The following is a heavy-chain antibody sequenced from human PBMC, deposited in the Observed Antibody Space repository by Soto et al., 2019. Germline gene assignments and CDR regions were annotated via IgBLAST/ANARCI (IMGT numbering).Heavy chain of an antibody. J-gene: IGHJ5*02. CDR1: GGSMSSDTSY. D-gene: IGHD6-13*01. CDR3: ARYSSRDWFDP. V-gene: IGHV4-31*03. CDR2: IYYSGST. Sequence: QVQLQESGPGLVKPSQTLSLTCTVSGGSMSSDTSYWSWIRQHPGKGLEWIGYIYYSGSTYYNASLKSRVTISVDTSKNQFSLKVSSVTATDTAVYYCARYSSRDWFDPWGQGTLVTVSS.